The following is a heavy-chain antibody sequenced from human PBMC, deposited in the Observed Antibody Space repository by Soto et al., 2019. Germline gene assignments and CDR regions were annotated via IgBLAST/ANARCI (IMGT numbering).Heavy chain of an antibody. V-gene: IGHV1-24*01. CDR2: FDPEDGET. Sequence: ASVKVSCKVSGYTLTELSMHWVLQAPGKGLEWMGGFDPEDGETIYAQKFQGRVTMTEDTSTDTAYMELSSLRSEDTAVYYCATGGRYYDSSDAPEYYFDYWGQGTLVTVS. CDR1: GYTLTELS. CDR3: ATGGRYYDSSDAPEYYFDY. J-gene: IGHJ4*02. D-gene: IGHD3-22*01.